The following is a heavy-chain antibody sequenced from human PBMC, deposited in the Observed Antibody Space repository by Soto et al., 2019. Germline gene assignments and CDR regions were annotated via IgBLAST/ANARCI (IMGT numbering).Heavy chain of an antibody. V-gene: IGHV1-18*04. Sequence: QLQLVQSGDEVKNPGASVRVSCKASGFSFPTYGITWVRQAPGQGLEWMGWITASNGNTHYAQKLQGRVTMSTDTSTNTAYMDLWRLSSDHTAVYFCARGSSYGSYWYFDIWGRGTLVTVSS. CDR2: ITASNGNT. D-gene: IGHD3-16*01. CDR1: GFSFPTYG. CDR3: ARGSSYGSYWYFDI. J-gene: IGHJ2*01.